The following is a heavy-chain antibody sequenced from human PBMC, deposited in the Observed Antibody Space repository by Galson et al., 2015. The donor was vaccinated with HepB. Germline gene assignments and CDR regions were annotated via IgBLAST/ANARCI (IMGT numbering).Heavy chain of an antibody. CDR1: GYTFTDYG. CDR3: VRHKHSGLPIIRNTEYFQH. Sequence: SVKVSCKASGYTFTDYGVSWVRQAPGQGLEWLGWISAYNGNTNYAQKVQGRVTMTTDTSTSTAYMELRSLRSDDTAVYYCVRHKHSGLPIIRNTEYFQHWGQGTLVTVSS. CDR2: ISAYNGNT. D-gene: IGHD2-2*02. J-gene: IGHJ1*01. V-gene: IGHV1-18*01.